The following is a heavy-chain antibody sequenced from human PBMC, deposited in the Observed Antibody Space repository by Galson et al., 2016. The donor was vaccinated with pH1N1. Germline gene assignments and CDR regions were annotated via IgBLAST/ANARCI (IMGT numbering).Heavy chain of an antibody. CDR2: IKTSSGET. V-gene: IGHV1-2*02. D-gene: IGHD3-16*01. CDR3: ARIARGTSGFDY. Sequence: SVKVSCKASGYIFTGNYMHWVRQAPGQGLEWIGWIKTSSGETHYAQKFQGRVTMITDTSLSTAYMELSALTSDDTAVYFCARIARGTSGFDYWGQGTLVTVSS. J-gene: IGHJ4*02. CDR1: GYIFTGNY.